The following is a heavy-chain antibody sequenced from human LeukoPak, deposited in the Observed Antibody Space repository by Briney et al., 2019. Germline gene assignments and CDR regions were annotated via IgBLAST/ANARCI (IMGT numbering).Heavy chain of an antibody. V-gene: IGHV4-39*07. CDR1: GGSISSSRDF. CDR2: ISYSGSA. CDR3: ARASTSMYYFDF. Sequence: PSETLSLTCTVSGGSISSSRDFWGWIRQPPGRGLEWIGTISYSGSAYYNPSLKSRVTISLDTSKNQFSLKLSSVTAADTAVYYCARASTSMYYFDFWGQGSLVTVSS. J-gene: IGHJ4*02. D-gene: IGHD2-2*01.